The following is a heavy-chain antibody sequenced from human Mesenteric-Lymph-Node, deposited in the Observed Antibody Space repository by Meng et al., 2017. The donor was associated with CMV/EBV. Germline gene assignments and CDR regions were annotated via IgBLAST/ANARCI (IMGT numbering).Heavy chain of an antibody. CDR3: ARGVASTYFYILDY. V-gene: IGHV3-21*01. D-gene: IGHD2/OR15-2a*01. Sequence: GESLKISCAASGFTFSSYWMSWVRQAPGKGLEWVSSISSSSAYINYADSVMGRFTTSRDNAKNSLYLQMDSLRVDDTAVYYCARGVASTYFYILDYWGQGTLVTVSS. CDR2: ISSSSAYI. CDR1: GFTFSSYW. J-gene: IGHJ4*02.